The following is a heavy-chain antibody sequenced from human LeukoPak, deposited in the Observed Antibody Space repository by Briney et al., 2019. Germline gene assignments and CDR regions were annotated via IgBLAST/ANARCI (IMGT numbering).Heavy chain of an antibody. D-gene: IGHD3-22*01. Sequence: ASVKVSCKASGYSFTEYGINWVRQAPGQGLEWMGWISAYNGNTNFAPKFQDRVIMTTDTYTSTAYMELRSLRSDDTAVYFCARSGYYFVGFDYWGQGTLVTVSS. J-gene: IGHJ4*02. CDR3: ARSGYYFVGFDY. CDR1: GYSFTEYG. V-gene: IGHV1-18*04. CDR2: ISAYNGNT.